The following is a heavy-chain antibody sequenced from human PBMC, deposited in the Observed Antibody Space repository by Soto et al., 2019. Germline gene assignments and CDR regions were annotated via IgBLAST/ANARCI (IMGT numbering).Heavy chain of an antibody. CDR2: ISAYNGNT. J-gene: IGHJ5*02. V-gene: IGHV1-18*01. D-gene: IGHD5-12*01. CDR1: GYTFTSCG. Sequence: ASVKVSCKASGYTFTSCGISWVRQAPGQGLEWMGWISAYNGNTNYAQKLQGRVTMTTDTSTSTAYMELRSLRSDDTAVYYCARDHLSYSGYDFLEWFDPWGQGTLVTVSS. CDR3: ARDHLSYSGYDFLEWFDP.